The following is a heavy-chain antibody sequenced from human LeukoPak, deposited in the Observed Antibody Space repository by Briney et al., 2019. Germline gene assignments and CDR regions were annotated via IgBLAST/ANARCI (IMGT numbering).Heavy chain of an antibody. CDR2: ICHSGST. Sequence: SETLSLTCGVSGYSISSGYYWGWIRQPPGKGLEWIGSICHSGSTYYNPSLKSRVTISVDTSKNQFSLKLRSVTAADTALYYCARWDSGEWFHDAFDIWGQGTRVTVPS. CDR3: ARWDSGEWFHDAFDI. V-gene: IGHV4-38-2*01. J-gene: IGHJ3*02. CDR1: GYSISSGYY. D-gene: IGHD3-3*01.